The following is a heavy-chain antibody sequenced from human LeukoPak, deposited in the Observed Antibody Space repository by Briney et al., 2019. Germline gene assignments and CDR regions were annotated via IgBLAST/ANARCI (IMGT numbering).Heavy chain of an antibody. CDR2: ISGSGGST. Sequence: GGSLRLSCAASGFTFSSYAMSWVRQAPGKGLEWVSAISGSGGSTYYADSVKGRFTISRDNSKNTLYLQMNSQRAEDTAVYYCAKDGFYCSSTSCYGDYWGQGTLVTVSS. V-gene: IGHV3-23*01. CDR3: AKDGFYCSSTSCYGDY. CDR1: GFTFSSYA. J-gene: IGHJ4*02. D-gene: IGHD2-2*01.